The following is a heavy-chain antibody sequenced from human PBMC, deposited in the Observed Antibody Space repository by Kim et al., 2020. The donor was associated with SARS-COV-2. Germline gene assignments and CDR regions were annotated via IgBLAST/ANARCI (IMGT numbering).Heavy chain of an antibody. CDR2: MNPNSGNT. J-gene: IGHJ5*02. CDR1: GYTFTSYD. Sequence: ASVKVSCKASGYTFTSYDINWVRQATGQGLEWMGWMNPNSGNTGYAQKFQGRVTMTRNTSISTAYMELSSLRSEDTAVYYCARAGKGYKDNWFDPWGQGTLVTVSS. D-gene: IGHD1-20*01. V-gene: IGHV1-8*01. CDR3: ARAGKGYKDNWFDP.